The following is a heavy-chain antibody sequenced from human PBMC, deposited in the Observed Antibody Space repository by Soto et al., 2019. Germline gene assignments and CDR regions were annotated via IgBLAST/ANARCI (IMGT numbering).Heavy chain of an antibody. J-gene: IGHJ6*02. D-gene: IGHD3-3*01. CDR1: GGSINSGDYY. CDR3: ARRRVGGFLEWSDYYYYGMDV. Sequence: PSETLSLTCTVSGGSINSGDYYWSWIRQPPGKGLEWIGYIYYSGSTYYNPSLKSRVTISVDTSKNQFSLKLSSVTAADTAVYYCARRRVGGFLEWSDYYYYGMDVWGQGTTVT. V-gene: IGHV4-30-4*01. CDR2: IYYSGST.